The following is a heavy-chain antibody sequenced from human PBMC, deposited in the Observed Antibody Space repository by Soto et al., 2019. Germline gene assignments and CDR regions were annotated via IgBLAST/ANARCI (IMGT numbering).Heavy chain of an antibody. CDR1: GGSISSGGYY. J-gene: IGHJ6*02. CDR3: ARESGIAAAGTYYYYYGMDV. V-gene: IGHV4-31*03. D-gene: IGHD6-13*01. Sequence: QVQLQESGPGLVKPSQTLSLTCTVSGGSISSGGYYWSWIRQHPGKGLEWIGYIYYSGSTYYNPSLKSRVTISVDTSKSQFSLKLSSVTAADTAVYYCARESGIAAAGTYYYYYGMDVWGQGTTVTVSS. CDR2: IYYSGST.